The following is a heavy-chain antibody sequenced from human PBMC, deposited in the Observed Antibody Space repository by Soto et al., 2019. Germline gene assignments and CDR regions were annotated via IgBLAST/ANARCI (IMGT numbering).Heavy chain of an antibody. CDR2: INDGNGNT. CDR1: GYTFTSYA. J-gene: IGHJ4*02. V-gene: IGHV1-3*01. CDR3: ASYFTVPAAIGS. Sequence: QAQLVQSGAEVKKPGASVKDSCKASGYTFTSYAMHWVRHAPGQRLAWIGWINDGNGNTKYSQKFQGSVTMTKETHASTDYMVLSSRRSEDKVVYYCASYFTVPAAIGSWGQGTLVTVSS. D-gene: IGHD2-2*02.